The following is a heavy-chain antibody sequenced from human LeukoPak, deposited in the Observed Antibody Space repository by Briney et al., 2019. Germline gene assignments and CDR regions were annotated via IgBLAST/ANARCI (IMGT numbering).Heavy chain of an antibody. Sequence: GGSLRLSCAASGFTFSSYSMSWVRQAPGKGLEWVSSITTSSTYISYADSVKGRFTISRDNAKNSLYLQMNSLRVEDTAMYYCALGLVTDYWGQGTLVTVSS. CDR3: ALGLVTDY. CDR2: ITTSSTYI. J-gene: IGHJ4*02. V-gene: IGHV3-21*01. CDR1: GFTFSSYS. D-gene: IGHD3-9*01.